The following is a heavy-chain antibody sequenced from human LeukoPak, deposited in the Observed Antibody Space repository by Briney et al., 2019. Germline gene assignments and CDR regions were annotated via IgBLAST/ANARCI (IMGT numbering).Heavy chain of an antibody. V-gene: IGHV6-1*01. Sequence: SQTLSLTCAISGDSVSSNSVTWNWIRQSPSRGLEWLGRTYYRSTWYNDYAVSVRGRITVNPDTSKNQFSLHLNSVTPEDTAVYYCAGRLTQYDCFDPWGQGILVTVSP. CDR3: AGRLTQYDCFDP. J-gene: IGHJ5*02. D-gene: IGHD2-2*01. CDR2: TYYRSTWYN. CDR1: GDSVSSNSVT.